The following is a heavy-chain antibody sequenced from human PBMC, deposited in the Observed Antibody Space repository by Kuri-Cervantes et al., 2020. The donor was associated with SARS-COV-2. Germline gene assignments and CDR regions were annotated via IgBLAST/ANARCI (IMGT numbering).Heavy chain of an antibody. CDR1: GFTFSSYA. D-gene: IGHD3-3*01. Sequence: GESLKISCAASGFTFSSYALYWVRQAPGKGLEWVAVISYDRSNKYYADSVKGRFTISRDNSKSTLYLQMNSLRAEDTALYYCAKDRMGRGRFFGYWGQGTLVTVSS. CDR2: ISYDRSNK. J-gene: IGHJ4*02. V-gene: IGHV3-30*07. CDR3: AKDRMGRGRFFGY.